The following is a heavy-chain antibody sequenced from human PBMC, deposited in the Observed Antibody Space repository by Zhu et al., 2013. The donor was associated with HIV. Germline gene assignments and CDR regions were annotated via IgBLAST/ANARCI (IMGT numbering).Heavy chain of an antibody. Sequence: QVQLVQSGAEVKKPGSSVKVSCKASGGTFSSYAISWVRQAPGQGLEWMGGIIPIFGTANYAQKFQGRVTITADESTSTAYMELSSLRSEDTAVYYCARDTAHQGLRYFDWLLSLSYWGQGTLVTVSS. CDR3: ARDTAHQGLRYFDWLLSLSY. CDR2: IIPIFGTA. D-gene: IGHD3-9*01. J-gene: IGHJ4*02. CDR1: GGTFSSYA. V-gene: IGHV1-69*01.